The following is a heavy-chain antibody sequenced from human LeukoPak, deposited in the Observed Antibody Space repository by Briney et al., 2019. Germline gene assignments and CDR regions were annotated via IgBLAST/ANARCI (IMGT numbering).Heavy chain of an antibody. Sequence: GGSLRLSCAASGFTFSTYEMNWVRQAPGRGLEWVSYISGRGDVIYYADSVKGRFTISRDNAKNSLYLQMNSLRAEDTAVYYCARPYYVAVNYYFDYWGQGSLVTVPS. J-gene: IGHJ4*02. V-gene: IGHV3-48*03. CDR1: GFTFSTYE. D-gene: IGHD1-26*01. CDR3: ARPYYVAVNYYFDY. CDR2: ISGRGDVI.